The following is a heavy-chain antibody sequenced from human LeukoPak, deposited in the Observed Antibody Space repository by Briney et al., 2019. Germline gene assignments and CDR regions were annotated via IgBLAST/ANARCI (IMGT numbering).Heavy chain of an antibody. D-gene: IGHD3-22*01. CDR2: INPSGGST. V-gene: IGHV1-46*01. J-gene: IGHJ4*02. Sequence: ASVKVSCKASGYTFTSYYMHWVRQAPGQGLEWMGIINPSGGSTSYAQKFQGRVTMTEDTSTDTAYMELSSLRSEDTAVYYCATASMRTYYYDSSGYYSPLGYWGQGTLVTVSS. CDR3: ATASMRTYYYDSSGYYSPLGY. CDR1: GYTFTSYY.